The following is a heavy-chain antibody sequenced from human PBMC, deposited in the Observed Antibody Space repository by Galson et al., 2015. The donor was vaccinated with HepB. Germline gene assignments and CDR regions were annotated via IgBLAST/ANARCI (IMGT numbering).Heavy chain of an antibody. CDR3: ARDNYYDSSGYYQNDYYYYYGMDV. CDR2: IDPSDSYT. CDR1: GYSFTSYW. Sequence: QSGAEVKKPGESLRISCKGSGYSFTSYWISWVRQMPGKGLEWMGRIDPSDSYTNYSPSFQGHVTISADKSTSTAYLQWSSLKASDTAMYYCARDNYYDSSGYYQNDYYYYYGMDVWGQGTTVTVSS. D-gene: IGHD3-22*01. J-gene: IGHJ6*02. V-gene: IGHV5-10-1*01.